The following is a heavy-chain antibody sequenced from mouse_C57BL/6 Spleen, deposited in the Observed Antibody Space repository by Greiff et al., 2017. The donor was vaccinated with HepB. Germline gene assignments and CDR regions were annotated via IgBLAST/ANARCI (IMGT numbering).Heavy chain of an antibody. CDR1: GYTFTSYW. J-gene: IGHJ4*01. Sequence: QVQLQQPGAELVMPGASVKLSCKASGYTFTSYWMHWVKQSPGQGLEWIGEIDPSDSYTNYNQKFKGKSTLTVDKSSSTAYMQLSSLTSEDSAVYYCARAYYYGSSYKGDYAMDYWGQGTSVTVSS. D-gene: IGHD1-1*01. CDR3: ARAYYYGSSYKGDYAMDY. CDR2: IDPSDSYT. V-gene: IGHV1-69*01.